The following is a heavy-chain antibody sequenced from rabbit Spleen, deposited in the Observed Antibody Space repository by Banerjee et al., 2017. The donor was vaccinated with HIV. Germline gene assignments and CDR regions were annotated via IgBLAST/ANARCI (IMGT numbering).Heavy chain of an antibody. CDR3: VRDLGYDDASEKGYFNL. D-gene: IGHD2-1*01. CDR1: GLDFSSSDW. V-gene: IGHV1S40*01. J-gene: IGHJ4*01. CDR2: IYTGSSGST. Sequence: QSLEESGGDLVKPGASLTLTCTASGLDFSSSDWIYWVRQAPGKGLEWIACIYTGSSGSTYYASWAKGRFTISKTSSTTVTLQMTSLTAADTATYFCVRDLGYDDASEKGYFNLWGPGTLVTVS.